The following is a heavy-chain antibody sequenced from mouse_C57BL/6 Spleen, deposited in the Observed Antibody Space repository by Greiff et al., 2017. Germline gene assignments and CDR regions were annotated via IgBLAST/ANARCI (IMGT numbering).Heavy chain of an antibody. CDR2: IYPRSGNT. D-gene: IGHD3-2*02. J-gene: IGHJ2*01. CDR1: GYTFTSYG. V-gene: IGHV1-81*01. Sequence: VQLQQSGAELARPGASVTLSCKASGYTFTSYGISWVKQRTGQGLEWIGEIYPRSGNTYYNEKFKGKATLTADKSSSTAYMELRSLTSEDSAVYFCARRETAQATSPDYWGQGTTLTVSS. CDR3: ARRETAQATSPDY.